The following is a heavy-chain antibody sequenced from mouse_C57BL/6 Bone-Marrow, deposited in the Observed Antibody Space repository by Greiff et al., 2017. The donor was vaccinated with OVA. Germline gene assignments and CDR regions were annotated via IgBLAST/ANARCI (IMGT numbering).Heavy chain of an antibody. CDR1: GFSLTSYG. V-gene: IGHV2-2*01. CDR3: ASEISDSSGLFAY. J-gene: IGHJ3*01. D-gene: IGHD3-2*02. Sequence: VKLVESGPGLVQPSQSLSITCTVSGFSLTSYGVHWVRQSPGKGLEWLGVIWSGGSTDYNAAFISRLSISKDNSKSQVFFKMNSLQADDTAIYYCASEISDSSGLFAYWGQGTLVTVSA. CDR2: IWSGGST.